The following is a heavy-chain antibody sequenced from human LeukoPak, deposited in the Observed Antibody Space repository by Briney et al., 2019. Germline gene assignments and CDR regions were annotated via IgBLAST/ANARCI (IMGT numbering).Heavy chain of an antibody. Sequence: SETLSLTCTVSGGSISSSSYYWGWIRQPPGKGLEWIGYIYYSGSTNYNPSLKSRVTISVDTSKNQFSLKLSSVTAADTAVYYCARDSYDILTGIDYWGQGTLVTVSS. J-gene: IGHJ4*02. D-gene: IGHD3-9*01. CDR3: ARDSYDILTGIDY. CDR1: GGSISSSSYY. CDR2: IYYSGST. V-gene: IGHV4-61*01.